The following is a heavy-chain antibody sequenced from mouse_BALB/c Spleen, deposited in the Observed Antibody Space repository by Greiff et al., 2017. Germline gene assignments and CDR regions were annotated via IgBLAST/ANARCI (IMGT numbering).Heavy chain of an antibody. CDR2: IDPENGNT. J-gene: IGHJ2*01. Sequence: EVKLQESGAELVRPGALVKLSCKASGFNIKDYYMHWVKQRPEQGLEWIGWIDPENGNTIYDPKFQGKASITADTSSNTAYLQLSSLTSEDTAVYYCARMDYSDYWGQGTTLTVAS. CDR3: ARMDYSDY. CDR1: GFNIKDYY. V-gene: IGHV14-1*02.